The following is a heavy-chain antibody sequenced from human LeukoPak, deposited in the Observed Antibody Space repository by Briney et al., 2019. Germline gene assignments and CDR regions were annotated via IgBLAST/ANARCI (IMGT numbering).Heavy chain of an antibody. CDR2: ISGSGDGT. V-gene: IGHV3-23*01. D-gene: IGHD2-21*02. Sequence: GGSLRLSCAASGFTFSAYSMNWVRQAPGKGLEWVSVISGSGDGTHYADSVKGRFTISRDNSKNTLYLQMNSLRVEDTAVYSCAKAPGFTVVTSFDWWGQGTLVTVSS. J-gene: IGHJ4*02. CDR3: AKAPGFTVVTSFDW. CDR1: GFTFSAYS.